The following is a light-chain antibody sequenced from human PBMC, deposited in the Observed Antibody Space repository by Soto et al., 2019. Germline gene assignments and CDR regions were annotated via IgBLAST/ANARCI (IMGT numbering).Light chain of an antibody. J-gene: IGKJ3*01. Sequence: AIRMTQSPSSLSASVGDRVTITCRASQGIGNDLGWYQQKAGKAPKLLIYAASSLQSGVPSRFSGSGSGTDFTLTISSLQPEDFATYYCQQDYNYPFTFGPGTKVDIK. CDR1: QGIGND. CDR2: AAS. V-gene: IGKV1-6*01. CDR3: QQDYNYPFT.